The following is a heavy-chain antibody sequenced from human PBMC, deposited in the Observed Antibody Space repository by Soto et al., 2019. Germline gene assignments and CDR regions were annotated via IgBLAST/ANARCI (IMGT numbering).Heavy chain of an antibody. V-gene: IGHV3-30-3*01. CDR2: ISYDGSNK. CDR3: ARDVELDQWAYYYGMDV. Sequence: LRLSCAASGFTFSSYAMHWVRQAPGKGLEWVAVISYDGSNKYYADSVKGRFTISRDNSKNTLYLQMNSLRAEDTAVYYCARDVELDQWAYYYGMDVWGQGTTVTVSS. J-gene: IGHJ6*02. CDR1: GFTFSSYA. D-gene: IGHD1-1*01.